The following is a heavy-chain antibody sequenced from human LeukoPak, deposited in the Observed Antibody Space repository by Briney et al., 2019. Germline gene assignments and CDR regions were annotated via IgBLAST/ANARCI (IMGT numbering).Heavy chain of an antibody. CDR2: IYYSGST. D-gene: IGHD2-2*01. CDR1: GGSISSYY. J-gene: IGHJ5*02. CDR3: ARAGYCSSTSCYPRGWFDP. Sequence: SETLSLTCTVSGGSISSYYWSWIRQPPGKGLEWIGYIYYSGSTNYNPSLKSRVTISVDTSKNQFSLKLSSVTAADTAVYYCARAGYCSSTSCYPRGWFDPWGQGTLVTVPS. V-gene: IGHV4-59*01.